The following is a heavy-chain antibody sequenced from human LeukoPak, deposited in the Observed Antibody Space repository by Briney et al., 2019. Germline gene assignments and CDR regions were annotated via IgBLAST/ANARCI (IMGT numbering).Heavy chain of an antibody. Sequence: GGSLRLSCAASGFTFSSYEMNWVRQAPGKGLEWVSYISSSGCTIYYADSVKGRFTISRDNAKNSLYLQMNSLRAEDTAVYYCAILRGYYYDSSGYYRHDAFDIWGQGTMVTVSS. J-gene: IGHJ3*02. D-gene: IGHD3-22*01. CDR1: GFTFSSYE. V-gene: IGHV3-48*03. CDR2: ISSSGCTI. CDR3: AILRGYYYDSSGYYRHDAFDI.